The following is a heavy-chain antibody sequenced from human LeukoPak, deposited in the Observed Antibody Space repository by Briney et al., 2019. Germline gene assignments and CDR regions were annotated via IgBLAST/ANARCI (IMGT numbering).Heavy chain of an antibody. CDR3: ARDAQLMGGRGGFDP. D-gene: IGHD2-8*01. J-gene: IGHJ5*02. Sequence: SSETLSLTCTVSGGSISSGSYYWSWIRQPAGKGLEWIGRIYTSGSTNYNPSLKSRVTISVDTSKNQFSLKLSSVTAADTAVYYCARDAQLMGGRGGFDPWGQGTLVTVSS. V-gene: IGHV4-61*02. CDR2: IYTSGST. CDR1: GGSISSGSYY.